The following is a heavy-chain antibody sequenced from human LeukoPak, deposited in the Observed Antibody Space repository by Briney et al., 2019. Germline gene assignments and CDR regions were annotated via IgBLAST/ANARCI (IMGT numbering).Heavy chain of an antibody. CDR3: ARGPTPPYYYGSGSYYYYYYGMDV. V-gene: IGHV4-4*02. CDR1: GDSISSDIW. D-gene: IGHD3-10*01. CDR2: INHSGST. Sequence: SETLSLTCAVSGDSISSDIWWNWVRQPPGKGLEWIGEINHSGSTNYNPSLRSRVTISVDTSKNQFSLKLSSVTAADTAVYYCARGPTPPYYYGSGSYYYYYYGMDVWGQGTTVTVSS. J-gene: IGHJ6*02.